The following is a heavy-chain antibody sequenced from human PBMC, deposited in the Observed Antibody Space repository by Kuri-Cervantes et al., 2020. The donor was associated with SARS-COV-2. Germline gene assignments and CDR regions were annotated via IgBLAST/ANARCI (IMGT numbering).Heavy chain of an antibody. V-gene: IGHV4-34*01. J-gene: IGHJ4*02. D-gene: IGHD4-23*01. CDR3: ARATVVVPFDY. CDR2: IYYSGST. Sequence: SETLSLTCAVYGGSFSGYYWSWIRQPPGKGLEWIGSIYYSGSTYYNPSLKSRVTISVDTSKNQFSLKLSSVTAADTAVYYCARATVVVPFDYWGQGTLVTVSS. CDR1: GGSFSGYY.